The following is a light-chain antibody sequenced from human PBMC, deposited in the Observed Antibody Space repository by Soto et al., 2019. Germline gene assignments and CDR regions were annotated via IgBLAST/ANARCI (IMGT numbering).Light chain of an antibody. Sequence: DIPMTQSPSSLSASVGDRVTITCRASQSSSTYLHWYQQKPGKAPNLLIYAASTLPSGVPSRFSGSGSGTGFTLTIRSLQPEHFATAFSQHGYSSQLPFGGGTKVDIK. CDR1: QSSSTY. J-gene: IGKJ4*01. V-gene: IGKV1-39*01. CDR3: QHGYSSQLP. CDR2: AAS.